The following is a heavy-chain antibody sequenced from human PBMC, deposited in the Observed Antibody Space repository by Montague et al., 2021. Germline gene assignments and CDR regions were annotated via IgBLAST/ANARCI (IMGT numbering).Heavy chain of an antibody. CDR2: INGNSINI. J-gene: IGHJ4*02. CDR1: GFIFNNYV. D-gene: IGHD3-3*01. Sequence: LSLTCAASGFIFNNYVMNWVRQAPGKGLEWVSGINGNSINIDYADSVKGRFTISRDNAKNSLYLQMNSLRAEDTAFYYCVKDTRDYYPDFWGQGILVTASS. CDR3: VKDTRDYYPDF. V-gene: IGHV3-9*01.